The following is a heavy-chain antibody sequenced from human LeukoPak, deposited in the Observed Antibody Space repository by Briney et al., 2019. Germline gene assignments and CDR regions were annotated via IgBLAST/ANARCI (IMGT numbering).Heavy chain of an antibody. D-gene: IGHD5-12*01. Sequence: KPGGSLRLSCAASGFTFSSYSMNWVRQAPGKGLEWVSSISSSSSYIYYADSVKGRFTISRDNAKNSLYLQMNSLRAEDTAVYYCARDGYSGYPYYYYGMDVWGQGTTVTVSS. CDR3: ARDGYSGYPYYYYGMDV. CDR1: GFTFSSYS. V-gene: IGHV3-21*01. CDR2: ISSSSSYI. J-gene: IGHJ6*02.